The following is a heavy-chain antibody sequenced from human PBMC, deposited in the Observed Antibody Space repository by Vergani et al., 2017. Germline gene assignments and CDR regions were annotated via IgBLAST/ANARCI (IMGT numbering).Heavy chain of an antibody. V-gene: IGHV3-21*01. CDR3: AREDTMVPNPFGGFGY. Sequence: EVQLVESGGGLVKPGGSLRLSCAASGFTFSSYSMNWVRQAPGKGLEWVSSISSSSSYIYYADSEKGRFTISRDNAKNSLYLQMNSLRAEDTAVYYCAREDTMVPNPFGGFGYWGQGTLVTVSS. CDR1: GFTFSSYS. J-gene: IGHJ4*02. CDR2: ISSSSSYI. D-gene: IGHD3-10*01.